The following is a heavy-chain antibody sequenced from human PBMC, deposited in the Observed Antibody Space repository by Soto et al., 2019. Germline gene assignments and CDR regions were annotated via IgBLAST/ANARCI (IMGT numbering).Heavy chain of an antibody. J-gene: IGHJ6*03. D-gene: IGHD3-3*01. V-gene: IGHV1-69*04. CDR2: IIPILGIA. CDR3: AREERFLEYYYYMDV. Sequence: ASVKVSCKASGGTFSSNTISWVRQAPGQGLEWMGRIIPILGIANYAQKFQGRVTITADKCTSTAYMELSSLRSEDTAVYYCAREERFLEYYYYMDVWGKGTTVTVSS. CDR1: GGTFSSNT.